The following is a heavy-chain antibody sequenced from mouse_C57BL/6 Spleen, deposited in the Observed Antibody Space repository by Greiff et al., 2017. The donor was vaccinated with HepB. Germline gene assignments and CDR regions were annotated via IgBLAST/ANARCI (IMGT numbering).Heavy chain of an antibody. V-gene: IGHV1-69*01. J-gene: IGHJ2*01. D-gene: IGHD2-3*01. Sequence: VQLQQSGAELVMPGASVKLSCKASGYTFTSYWMHWVKQRPGQGLEWIGEIDPSDSYTNYNQKFKGKSTLTVDKSSSTAYMQLSSLTSEDSAVYYCASRWFDYWGQGTTLTVSS. CDR2: IDPSDSYT. CDR1: GYTFTSYW. CDR3: ASRWFDY.